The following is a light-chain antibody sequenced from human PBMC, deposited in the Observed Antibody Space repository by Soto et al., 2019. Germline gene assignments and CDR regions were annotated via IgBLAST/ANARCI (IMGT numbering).Light chain of an antibody. CDR3: CSYAGSSTFYV. V-gene: IGLV2-23*02. CDR1: SSDVGSYNL. J-gene: IGLJ1*01. Sequence: QSALTQPASVSGSPGQSITISCTGTSSDVGSYNLVSWYQQHPGKAPKLMIYEVSKRPSGVSNRFSGSKSGNTASRTISWLQAEDEADYYCCSYAGSSTFYVCGTGTKLNVL. CDR2: EVS.